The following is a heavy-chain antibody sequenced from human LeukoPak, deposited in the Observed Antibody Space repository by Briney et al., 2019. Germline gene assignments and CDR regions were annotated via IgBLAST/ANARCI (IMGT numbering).Heavy chain of an antibody. V-gene: IGHV3-11*01. Sequence: GGSLRLSCAASGFTFSDYYMSWIRQAPGKGLEWVSYISRSGNSIYYADSVKGRFTISRDNAKNSLYLQMNSLRAEDTAVYYCAKDFAKARYELPVIWGKGTTVTVSS. CDR2: ISRSGNSI. CDR1: GFTFSDYY. CDR3: AKDFAKARYELPVI. J-gene: IGHJ6*04. D-gene: IGHD2-2*01.